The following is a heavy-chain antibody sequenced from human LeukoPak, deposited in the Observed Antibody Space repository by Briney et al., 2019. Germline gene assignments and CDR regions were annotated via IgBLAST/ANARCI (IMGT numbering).Heavy chain of an antibody. V-gene: IGHV5-51*01. Sequence: GESLKISCKGSGYSFTSYWIGWVRQMPGKGLEWMGIIYPGDSDTRYSPPFQGQVTISADKSISTAYLQWSSLKASDTAMYYCARHSRRSYYYYGMDVWGQGTTVTVSS. J-gene: IGHJ6*02. CDR1: GYSFTSYW. CDR2: IYPGDSDT. CDR3: ARHSRRSYYYYGMDV.